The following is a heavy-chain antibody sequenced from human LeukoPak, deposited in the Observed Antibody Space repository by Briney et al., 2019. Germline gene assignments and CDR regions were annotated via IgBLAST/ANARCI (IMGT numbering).Heavy chain of an antibody. CDR1: GGSISSGSYY. CDR3: ARGVDGNGYFDY. V-gene: IGHV4-61*02. J-gene: IGHJ4*02. Sequence: SETLSLTCTVSGGSISSGSYYWSWIRQPAGKGLEWIGRIYTSGSTNYNPSLKSRVTISVDTSKNQFSLKLSSVTAADTAVYYCARGVDGNGYFDYWGQGTLVTVS. CDR2: IYTSGST. D-gene: IGHD2-8*01.